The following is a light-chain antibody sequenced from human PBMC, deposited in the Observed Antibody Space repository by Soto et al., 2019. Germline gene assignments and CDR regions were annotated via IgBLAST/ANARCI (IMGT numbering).Light chain of an antibody. V-gene: IGLV2-11*01. Sequence: QSALTQPRSVSGSPGQSVTISCTGTNSDVGGYNYVSWYQQYPGKAPKLMISGVSERPSGVPDRFSGSKSGNTASLTISGLQAEDEADYYCSSFSSDTTLFVFGGGTKLTVL. CDR2: GVS. CDR1: NSDVGGYNY. J-gene: IGLJ1*01. CDR3: SSFSSDTTLFV.